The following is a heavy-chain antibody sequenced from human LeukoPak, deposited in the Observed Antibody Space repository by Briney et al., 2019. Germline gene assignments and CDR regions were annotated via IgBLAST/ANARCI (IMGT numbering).Heavy chain of an antibody. D-gene: IGHD6-13*01. CDR2: ISYDGSNK. J-gene: IGHJ6*02. CDR1: GFTFSSYG. V-gene: IGHV3-30*18. CDR3: AKDLRYSSTPRWYYGMDV. Sequence: PGGSLRLSCAASGFTFSSYGMHWVRQAPGKGLEWVAVISYDGSNKYYADSVKGRFTISRDNSKNTLYLQMNSLRAEDTAVYYCAKDLRYSSTPRWYYGMDVWGQGTTVTVSS.